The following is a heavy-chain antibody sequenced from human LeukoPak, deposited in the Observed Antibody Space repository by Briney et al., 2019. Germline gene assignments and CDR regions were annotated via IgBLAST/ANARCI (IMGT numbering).Heavy chain of an antibody. CDR1: GFTFSSSS. J-gene: IGHJ4*02. Sequence: GGSLRLSCAASGFTFSSSSMNWVRQAPGKGLEFVSSISPSSSYIYYADSVKGRFTISRDDAKNSLFLQMNSLRAEDTALYFCAKDRLSGVWGTPCGDFWGQGTLVTVSS. D-gene: IGHD3-16*01. V-gene: IGHV3-21*04. CDR2: ISPSSSYI. CDR3: AKDRLSGVWGTPCGDF.